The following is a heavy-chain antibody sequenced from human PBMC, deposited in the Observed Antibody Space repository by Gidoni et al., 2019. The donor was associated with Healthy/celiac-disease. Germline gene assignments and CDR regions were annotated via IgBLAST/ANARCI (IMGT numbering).Heavy chain of an antibody. CDR1: GFTFSSYG. CDR3: AKDYSGSYSLDY. Sequence: QVQLVESGGGVVQPGRSLRLSCAASGFTFSSYGMHWVRQAPGKGLEWVAVISYDGSNKYYADSVKGRFTISRDNSKNTLYLQMNSLRAEDTAVYYCAKDYSGSYSLDYWGQGTLVTVSS. J-gene: IGHJ4*02. D-gene: IGHD1-26*01. CDR2: ISYDGSNK. V-gene: IGHV3-30*18.